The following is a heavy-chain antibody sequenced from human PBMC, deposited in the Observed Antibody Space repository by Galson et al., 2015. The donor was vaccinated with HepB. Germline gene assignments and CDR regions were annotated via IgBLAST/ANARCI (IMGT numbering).Heavy chain of an antibody. J-gene: IGHJ4*02. Sequence: SVKVSCKASGYTFTSYGISWVRQAPGQGLEWMGWISAYNGNTNYAQKLQGRVIMTTDTSTSTAYMELRSLRSDDTAVYYCARVRLRYCSSTSCYTGFGVDYWGQGTLVTVSS. D-gene: IGHD2-2*02. V-gene: IGHV1-18*01. CDR2: ISAYNGNT. CDR3: ARVRLRYCSSTSCYTGFGVDY. CDR1: GYTFTSYG.